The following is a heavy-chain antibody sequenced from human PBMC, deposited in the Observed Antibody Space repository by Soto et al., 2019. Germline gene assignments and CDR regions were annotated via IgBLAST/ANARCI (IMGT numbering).Heavy chain of an antibody. Sequence: SVKVSCKASGGTFSSYTISWVRQAPGQGLEWMGRIIPILGIANYAQKFQGRVTITADKSTSTAYMELSSLRSEDTAVYYCARAFRSSSGGYYYYYMDVWGKGTTVTVSS. CDR3: ARAFRSSSGGYYYYYMDV. V-gene: IGHV1-69*02. J-gene: IGHJ6*03. CDR1: GGTFSSYT. CDR2: IIPILGIA. D-gene: IGHD6-6*01.